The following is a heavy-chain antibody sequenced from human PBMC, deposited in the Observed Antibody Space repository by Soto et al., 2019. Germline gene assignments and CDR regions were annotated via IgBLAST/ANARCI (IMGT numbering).Heavy chain of an antibody. Sequence: GESLKISCKAFGCLRNPDWISLVRQKPGKGLEWMGRIDPLDSHTKYSPSFEGRVNISADRSIATAYLHWTSLETSDTAIYYGTGQHVGMVVDDSWGQVTLVTVSS. J-gene: IGHJ5*01. D-gene: IGHD2-21*01. CDR3: TGQHVGMVVDDS. CDR1: GCLRNPDW. V-gene: IGHV5-10-1*01. CDR2: IDPLDSHT.